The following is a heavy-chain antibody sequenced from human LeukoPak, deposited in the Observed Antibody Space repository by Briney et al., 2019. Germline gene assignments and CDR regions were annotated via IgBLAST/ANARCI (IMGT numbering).Heavy chain of an antibody. V-gene: IGHV1-46*01. CDR2: INPSGTGT. CDR3: ATDHSMANTAWWFDP. J-gene: IGHJ5*02. D-gene: IGHD5-24*01. Sequence: ASVKVSCKAAGYTITNNYMHWVRQAPGQGLEWMGVINPSGTGTSYAQKFQGRITMSRDTSTSTVYMEQSSLRPEDTAFYYCATDHSMANTAWWFDPWGQGTLVTVSS. CDR1: GYTITNNY.